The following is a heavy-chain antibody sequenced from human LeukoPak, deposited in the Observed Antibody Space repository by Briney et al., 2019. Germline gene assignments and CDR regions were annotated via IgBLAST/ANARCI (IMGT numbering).Heavy chain of an antibody. Sequence: GGSLRLSCAASGFTFSSYAMHWVRQALGKGLEWVAVISYDGSNKYYADSVKGRFTISRDNSKNTLYLQMNSLRAEDTAVYYCAKDLEGLAARGPFDYWGQGTLVTVSS. CDR2: ISYDGSNK. V-gene: IGHV3-30-3*01. D-gene: IGHD6-6*01. CDR3: AKDLEGLAARGPFDY. CDR1: GFTFSSYA. J-gene: IGHJ4*02.